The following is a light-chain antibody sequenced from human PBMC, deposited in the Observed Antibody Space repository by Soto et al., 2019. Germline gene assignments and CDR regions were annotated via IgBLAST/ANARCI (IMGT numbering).Light chain of an antibody. Sequence: QSALTQPAAVSGPPGQSITISCTGTSSDVGRYNYVSWYQQHSGKAPKLVIYEVRNRPSGISNRFSASKSGNTASLTISGLQAEDEADYYCNSYTSNTTWVFGGGTKLTVL. CDR1: SSDVGRYNY. V-gene: IGLV2-14*01. J-gene: IGLJ3*02. CDR3: NSYTSNTTWV. CDR2: EVR.